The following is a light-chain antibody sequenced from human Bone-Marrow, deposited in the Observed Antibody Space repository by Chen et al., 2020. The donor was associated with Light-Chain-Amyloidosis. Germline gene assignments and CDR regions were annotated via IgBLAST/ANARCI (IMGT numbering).Light chain of an antibody. CDR1: NIGSTS. J-gene: IGLJ3*02. Sequence: SYVLTQPSSVSVAPGQTATIACGGNNIGSTSVHWYQQTPGQAPLRVVYADSDRPSGSPERLSVSNSGNTATLTISRVEAGDEADYYCQVWDRSSDRPVFGGGTKLTVL. CDR2: ADS. CDR3: QVWDRSSDRPV. V-gene: IGLV3-21*02.